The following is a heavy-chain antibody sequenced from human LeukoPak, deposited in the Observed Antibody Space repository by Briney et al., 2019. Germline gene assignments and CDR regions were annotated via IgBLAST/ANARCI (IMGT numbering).Heavy chain of an antibody. CDR2: INHSGST. J-gene: IGHJ4*02. CDR3: ARDPYCGGDCYSYYFDY. D-gene: IGHD2-21*02. CDR1: GGSFSGYY. V-gene: IGHV4-34*01. Sequence: SETLSLTCAVCGGSFSGYYWSWIRQPPGKGLEWIGEINHSGSTNYNPSLKSRVTISVDTSKNQFSLKLSSVTAADTAVYYCARDPYCGGDCYSYYFDYWGQGTLVTVSS.